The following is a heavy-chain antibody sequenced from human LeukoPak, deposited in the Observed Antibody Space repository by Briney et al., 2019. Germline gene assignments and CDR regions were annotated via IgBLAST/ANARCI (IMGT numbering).Heavy chain of an antibody. D-gene: IGHD4-17*01. Sequence: GGSLRLSCAASGFTFSSYSMNWVRQAPGKGLEWVSSISSSSSYIYYADSVKGRFTISRDNAKNSLYLQTNSLRAEDTAVYYCARDSDYGDHDYWGQGTLVTVSS. CDR2: ISSSSSYI. J-gene: IGHJ4*02. CDR3: ARDSDYGDHDY. CDR1: GFTFSSYS. V-gene: IGHV3-21*01.